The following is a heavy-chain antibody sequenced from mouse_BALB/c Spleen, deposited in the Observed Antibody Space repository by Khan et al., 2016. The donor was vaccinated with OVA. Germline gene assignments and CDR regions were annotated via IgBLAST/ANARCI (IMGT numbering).Heavy chain of an antibody. Sequence: QVQLQQSGADLMKPGASVKISCKVAGYTFSSYWIEWIKQRPGHGLEWIGEILPGSGSTNCNEKFKGKATFTADTSSNTAYMKLSSLTSEDYAVLYCARVNAGNRNYFDYWGQGTTLTVSA. V-gene: IGHV1-9*01. D-gene: IGHD1-1*01. CDR3: ARVNAGNRNYFDY. J-gene: IGHJ2*01. CDR2: ILPGSGST. CDR1: GYTFSSYW.